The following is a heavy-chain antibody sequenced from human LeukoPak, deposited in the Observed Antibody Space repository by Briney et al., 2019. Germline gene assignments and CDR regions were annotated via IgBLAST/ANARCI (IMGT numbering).Heavy chain of an antibody. J-gene: IGHJ5*02. V-gene: IGHV1-46*01. Sequence: ASVKVSCKASGYTFTSYYMHWVRQAPGQGLEWMGIINTSGGSTSYAQKFQGRVTMTRDTSTSTVYMELSSLRSEDTAVYYCAVTYYDVLTGYYTGSNWFDPWGQGTLVTVSS. D-gene: IGHD3-9*01. CDR1: GYTFTSYY. CDR2: INTSGGST. CDR3: AVTYYDVLTGYYTGSNWFDP.